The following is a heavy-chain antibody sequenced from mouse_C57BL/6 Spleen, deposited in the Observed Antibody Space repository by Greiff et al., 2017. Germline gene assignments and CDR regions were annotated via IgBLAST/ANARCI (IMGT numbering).Heavy chain of an antibody. Sequence: VQLKQSGPELVKPGASVKLPCKASGYTFTDYNMDWVKQSHGKSLEWIGDINPNNGGTIYNQKVKGKATLTVDKSSSPAYMELRSLTSEDTAVYYCARTNWDDYYAMDYWGQGTSVTVSS. CDR2: INPNNGGT. J-gene: IGHJ4*01. D-gene: IGHD4-1*01. CDR1: GYTFTDYN. CDR3: ARTNWDDYYAMDY. V-gene: IGHV1-18*01.